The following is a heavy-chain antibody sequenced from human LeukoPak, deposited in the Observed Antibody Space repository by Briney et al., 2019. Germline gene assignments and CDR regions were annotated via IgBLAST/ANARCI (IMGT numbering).Heavy chain of an antibody. J-gene: IGHJ4*02. Sequence: GESLKISCKGSGYSFTSYWIGWVRQMPGKGLEWMGIIYPSDSDTICSTSFQGQVTISADKSINTAYLQLSSLKASDTATYYCARHGARRVVVTAKFDYWGQGTLVTVSS. CDR2: IYPSDSDT. CDR1: GYSFTSYW. CDR3: ARHGARRVVVTAKFDY. V-gene: IGHV5-51*01. D-gene: IGHD2-21*02.